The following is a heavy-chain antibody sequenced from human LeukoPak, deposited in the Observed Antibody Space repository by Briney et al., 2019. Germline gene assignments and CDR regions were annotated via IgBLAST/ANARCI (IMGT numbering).Heavy chain of an antibody. V-gene: IGHV3-48*03. D-gene: IGHD5-12*01. CDR1: GFTFSTYE. CDR2: ISSSGSTI. Sequence: GGSLRLSCAASGFTFSTYEMHWVRQAPGKGLEWVSYISSSGSTIYYADSVKGRFTISRDNAKNSLYLQMNSLRAEDTAVYYCARVLKRVATINWERPGAFDIWGQGTMVTVSS. J-gene: IGHJ3*02. CDR3: ARVLKRVATINWERPGAFDI.